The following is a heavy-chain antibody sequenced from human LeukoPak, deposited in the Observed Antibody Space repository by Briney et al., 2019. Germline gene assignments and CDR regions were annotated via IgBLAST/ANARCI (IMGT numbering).Heavy chain of an antibody. Sequence: PGASLRLSCAASGFTFSSYTMTWVRQAPGKGLEWVSAISGSGASTYYADSAKGRCTISRDNSEDTLYLQMNSLSADDTAVYYCANRDYVGYFDYWGQGTLVTVSS. J-gene: IGHJ4*02. CDR3: ANRDYVGYFDY. V-gene: IGHV3-23*01. CDR1: GFTFSSYT. CDR2: ISGSGAST. D-gene: IGHD4-17*01.